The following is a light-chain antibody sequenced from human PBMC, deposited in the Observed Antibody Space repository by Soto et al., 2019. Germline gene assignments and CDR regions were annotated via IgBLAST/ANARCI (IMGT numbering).Light chain of an antibody. Sequence: DSQMTQSPSSLSPSIFGTVTITCRASQDINVYLNWYQQKPGEVPKLLIYSASTLHSGVPSRFTGSGSETDFTLTIRSLQPEDFATYYCQHGYVAPYSFGQGTKVDI. CDR3: QHGYVAPYS. V-gene: IGKV1-39*01. J-gene: IGKJ2*03. CDR2: SAS. CDR1: QDINVY.